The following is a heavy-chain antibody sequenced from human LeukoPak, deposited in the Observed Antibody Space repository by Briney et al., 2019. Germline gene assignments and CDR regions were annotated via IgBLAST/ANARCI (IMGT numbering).Heavy chain of an antibody. CDR1: GFTFSSYS. CDR3: VRDSSSSSLSYIDWFDP. J-gene: IGHJ5*02. V-gene: IGHV3-21*01. Sequence: PGGSLRLSCAASGFTFSSYSMNWVRQAPGKGLEWVSSISSSNSYIYYADSIKGRFTISRDNAKNSLYLQMNSLRAEDTAVYYCVRDSSSSSLSYIDWFDPWGQGTLVTVSS. CDR2: ISSSNSYI. D-gene: IGHD2-15*01.